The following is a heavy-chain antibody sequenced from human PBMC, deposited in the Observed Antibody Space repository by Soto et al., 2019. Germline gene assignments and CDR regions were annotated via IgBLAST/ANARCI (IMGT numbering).Heavy chain of an antibody. Sequence: ASVKVSCKASGYTFTYYAIHWVRQAPGQRLEWMGWINAAIGNTKYSQKFQGSVTITRDTSANTAYMELSSLRSEDTAVYYCARRNVYGSGSYSFDYWGQGTLVTVSS. CDR1: GYTFTYYA. CDR2: INAAIGNT. D-gene: IGHD3-10*01. CDR3: ARRNVYGSGSYSFDY. V-gene: IGHV1-3*01. J-gene: IGHJ4*02.